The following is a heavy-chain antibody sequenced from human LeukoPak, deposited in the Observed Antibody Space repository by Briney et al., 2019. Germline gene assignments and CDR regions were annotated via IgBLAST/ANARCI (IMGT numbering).Heavy chain of an antibody. CDR2: IIPIFGTA. Sequence: SVKVSCKASGGTFSIYAISWVRQAPGQGLEWMGRIIPIFGTANYAQKFQGRVTITTDESTSTAYMELSSLRSEDTAVYYCARAEGEWLVLGEYFQHWGQGTLVTVSS. CDR3: ARAEGEWLVLGEYFQH. D-gene: IGHD6-19*01. CDR1: GGTFSIYA. V-gene: IGHV1-69*05. J-gene: IGHJ1*01.